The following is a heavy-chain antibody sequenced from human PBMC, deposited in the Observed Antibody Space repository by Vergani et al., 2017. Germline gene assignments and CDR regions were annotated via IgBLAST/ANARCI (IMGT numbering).Heavy chain of an antibody. CDR1: GFTFSSYG. Sequence: QVQLVESGGGVVQPGGSLKISCAASGFTFSSYGMHWVRQAPGRGLEWVTFIQNDGSNKYYVDSVKGRFTISRDNSKNTLYLQMDSLRAEDTALYYCARERNAYYDFWSGYYTQYYFDYWGQGTLVTVSS. J-gene: IGHJ4*02. D-gene: IGHD3-3*01. V-gene: IGHV3-30*02. CDR3: ARERNAYYDFWSGYYTQYYFDY. CDR2: IQNDGSNK.